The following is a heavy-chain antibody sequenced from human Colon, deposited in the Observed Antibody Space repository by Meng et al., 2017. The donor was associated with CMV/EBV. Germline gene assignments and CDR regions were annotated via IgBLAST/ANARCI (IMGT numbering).Heavy chain of an antibody. V-gene: IGHV3-30*02. CDR2: IRYAGSNK. J-gene: IGHJ6*02. Sequence: RQAPGTGLEWVAFIRYAGSNKYYADSVKGRFTISSDHSKTTLYLQMNSLRAEDTAVYYCAKDVGYPRGIVGATTFLQDAYYYYGMDVWGQGTTVTVSS. CDR3: AKDVGYPRGIVGATTFLQDAYYYYGMDV. D-gene: IGHD1-26*01.